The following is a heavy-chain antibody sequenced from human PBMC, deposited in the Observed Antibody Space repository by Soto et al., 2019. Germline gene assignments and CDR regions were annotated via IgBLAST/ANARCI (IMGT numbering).Heavy chain of an antibody. CDR2: IYYSGST. Sequence: SETLSLTCTVSGGSISSSSYYWGWIRQPPGKGLEWIGSIYYSGSTYYNPSLKSRVTISVDTSKNQFSLKLSSVTAADTAVYYCARLGVGGVSSSSVYYYYSGMDVWGQGTTVTVSS. CDR1: GGSISSSSYY. J-gene: IGHJ6*02. D-gene: IGHD6-6*01. V-gene: IGHV4-39*01. CDR3: ARLGVGGVSSSSVYYYYSGMDV.